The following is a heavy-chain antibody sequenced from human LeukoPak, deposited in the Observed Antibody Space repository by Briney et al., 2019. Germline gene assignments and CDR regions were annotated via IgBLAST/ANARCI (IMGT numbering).Heavy chain of an antibody. Sequence: PGGSLRLSCAASGFTFSRYSMNWVRQAPGKGLEWVSYISSSDSTIFYAESVKGRFTISRDNAKTSLYLQMNSLRAEDTAVYYCASGGPRSSSTWTDGWGQGTLVTVSS. CDR2: ISSSDSTI. D-gene: IGHD6-13*01. CDR1: GFTFSRYS. V-gene: IGHV3-48*04. J-gene: IGHJ4*02. CDR3: ASGGPRSSSTWTDG.